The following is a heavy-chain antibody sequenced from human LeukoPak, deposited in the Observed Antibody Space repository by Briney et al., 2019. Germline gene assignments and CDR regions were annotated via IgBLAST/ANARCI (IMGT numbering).Heavy chain of an antibody. D-gene: IGHD3-10*01. CDR1: GFTFSSYA. J-gene: IGHJ4*02. CDR3: ARDTGTYYYGSGSYLFDY. CDR2: INSDGGST. Sequence: GGSLRLSCAASGFTFSSYAMSWVRQAPGKGLEWVSRINSDGGSTSYADSVKGRFTISRDNAKNTLYLQMNSLRAEDTAVYYCARDTGTYYYGSGSYLFDYWGQGTLVTVSS. V-gene: IGHV3-74*01.